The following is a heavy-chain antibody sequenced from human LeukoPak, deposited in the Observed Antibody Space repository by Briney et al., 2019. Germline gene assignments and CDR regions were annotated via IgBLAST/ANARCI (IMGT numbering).Heavy chain of an antibody. V-gene: IGHV1-69*13. Sequence: SVKASCKASGGTFSSYAISWVRQAPGQGLEWMGGIIPIFGTANYAQKFQGRVTITADESTSTAYMELSSLRSEGTAVYYCARGLRGYYDSSGYSSWFDPWGQGTLVTVSS. CDR1: GGTFSSYA. J-gene: IGHJ5*02. D-gene: IGHD3-22*01. CDR3: ARGLRGYYDSSGYSSWFDP. CDR2: IIPIFGTA.